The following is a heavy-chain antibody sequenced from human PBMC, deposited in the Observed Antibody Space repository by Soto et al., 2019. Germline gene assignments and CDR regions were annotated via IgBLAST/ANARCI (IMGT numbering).Heavy chain of an antibody. CDR3: AAWGNVVVPAALPPDYYFYYGMDV. CDR2: IVVGSGNT. J-gene: IGHJ6*02. Sequence: SVKVSCKASGFTFTSSAVQWVRQARGQRLEWIGWIVVGSGNTNYAQKFQERVTITRDMSTSTAYMELSSLRSEDTAVYYCAAWGNVVVPAALPPDYYFYYGMDVWGQGTTVTVSS. V-gene: IGHV1-58*01. CDR1: GFTFTSSA. D-gene: IGHD2-2*02.